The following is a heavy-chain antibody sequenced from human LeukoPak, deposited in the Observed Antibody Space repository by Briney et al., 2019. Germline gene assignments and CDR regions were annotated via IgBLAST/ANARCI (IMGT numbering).Heavy chain of an antibody. CDR2: ISGSGGST. Sequence: TGGSLRLSCAASGFTLSTYAMSWVRQAPGKGLEWVSAISGSGGSTYYADSVKGRFTISRDNSKNTLYLQMNSLRAEDTAVYYCAKMAYQYCSTTSCYVSLGFDYWGQGTLVTVSS. D-gene: IGHD2-2*01. J-gene: IGHJ4*02. CDR1: GFTLSTYA. V-gene: IGHV3-23*01. CDR3: AKMAYQYCSTTSCYVSLGFDY.